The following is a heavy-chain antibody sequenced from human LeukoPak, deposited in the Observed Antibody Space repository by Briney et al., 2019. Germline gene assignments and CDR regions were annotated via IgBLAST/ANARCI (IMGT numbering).Heavy chain of an antibody. CDR1: GFTFSSYS. Sequence: GGSLRLSCAASGFTFSSYSMNWVRQAPGEGLEWVSSISSSSIYIYYADSVKGRFTISRDNAKNSLYLHMNSLRAEDTAVYYCARDLSTYYYCMDVWGKGTTVTVSS. CDR2: ISSSSIYI. CDR3: ARDLSTYYYCMDV. J-gene: IGHJ6*03. V-gene: IGHV3-21*01.